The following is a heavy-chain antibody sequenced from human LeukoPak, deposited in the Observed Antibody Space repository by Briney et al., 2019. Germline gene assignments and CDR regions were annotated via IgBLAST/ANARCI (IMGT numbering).Heavy chain of an antibody. CDR1: GFTFSNAW. V-gene: IGHV3-74*01. CDR3: AKRADYGGDSYDY. J-gene: IGHJ4*02. D-gene: IGHD4-23*01. Sequence: GGSLRLSCTASGFTFSNAWMSRVRQAPGKGLVWVSRINSDGSSTSYADSVKGRFTISRDNAKNTLYLQMNSLRAEDTALYYCAKRADYGGDSYDYWGQGTLVTVSS. CDR2: INSDGSST.